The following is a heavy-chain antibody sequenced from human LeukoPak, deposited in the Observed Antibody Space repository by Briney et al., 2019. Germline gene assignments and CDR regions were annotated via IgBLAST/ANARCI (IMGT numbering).Heavy chain of an antibody. D-gene: IGHD2-2*01. CDR2: IYYSGST. V-gene: IGHV4-31*03. J-gene: IGHJ4*02. Sequence: SETLSLTCTVSGGSISSGGYYWSWIRQHPGKGLEWIGYIYYSGSTYYNPSLKSRVTIPVDTSKNQFSLKLSSVTAADTAVYYCAKGSTPFKPTLIYCSSTSCPPDYWGQGTLVTVSS. CDR1: GGSISSGGYY. CDR3: AKGSTPFKPTLIYCSSTSCPPDY.